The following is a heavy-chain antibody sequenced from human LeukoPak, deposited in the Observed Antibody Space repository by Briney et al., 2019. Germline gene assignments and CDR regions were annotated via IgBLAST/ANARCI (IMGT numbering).Heavy chain of an antibody. CDR2: ISGSGSTI. CDR3: ASDPARDYYDTSGYFRWVDY. D-gene: IGHD3-22*01. J-gene: IGHJ4*02. Sequence: GGSLRLSCAASGFTFSDYYMSWIRQAPGKGLEWVSYISGSGSTIYYADSVKGRFTISRDNAKNSLYLQMNSLRAEDTAVYYRASDPARDYYDTSGYFRWVDYWGQGTLVTVSS. V-gene: IGHV3-11*01. CDR1: GFTFSDYY.